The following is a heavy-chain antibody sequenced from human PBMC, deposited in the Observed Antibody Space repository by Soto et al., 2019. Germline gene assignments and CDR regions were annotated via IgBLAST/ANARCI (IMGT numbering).Heavy chain of an antibody. CDR3: ARDASGPFDY. CDR2: IHSDGST. Sequence: PGGSLKLSCSVAGFTVNDSMSWVRQAPGKGLECVSFIHSDGSTHYTDSVRGRFTISRDNSKNTLYLQMDRLRVDDTAVYFCARDASGPFDYWGQGTLVTVSS. V-gene: IGHV3-53*01. CDR1: GFTVNDS. D-gene: IGHD6-19*01. J-gene: IGHJ4*02.